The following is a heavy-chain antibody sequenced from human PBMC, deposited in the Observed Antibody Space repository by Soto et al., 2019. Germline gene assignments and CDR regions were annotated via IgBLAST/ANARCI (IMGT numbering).Heavy chain of an antibody. CDR2: IYYSGST. CDR3: ARVDLGITMTLGAFDI. Sequence: SETLSLTCTVSGGSISSGGYYWSWIRQHPEKGLEWIGYIYYSGSTYYNPSLKSRVTISVDTSKNQFSLKLSSVTAADTAVYYCARVDLGITMTLGAFDIWGQGTMVTVSS. J-gene: IGHJ3*02. D-gene: IGHD3-22*01. CDR1: GGSISSGGYY. V-gene: IGHV4-31*03.